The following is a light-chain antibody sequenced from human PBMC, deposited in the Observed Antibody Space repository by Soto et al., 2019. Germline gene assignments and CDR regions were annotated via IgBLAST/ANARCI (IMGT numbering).Light chain of an antibody. V-gene: IGLV2-8*01. CDR2: EVI. CDR1: SSDIGGHNY. J-gene: IGLJ2*01. Sequence: QSALTQPPSASGSPGQSVIISCTGTSSDIGGHNYVSWYQQHPGKAPKLLIYEVIQRPSGVPDRFSGSKSGNTASLTVSGLQAEDEADYYCTSYAGSDNVIFGGGTKVTVL. CDR3: TSYAGSDNVI.